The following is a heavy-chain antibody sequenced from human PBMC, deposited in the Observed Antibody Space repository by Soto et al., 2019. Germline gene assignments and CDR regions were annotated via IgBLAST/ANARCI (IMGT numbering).Heavy chain of an antibody. CDR1: GFTFSSYS. CDR2: ISSSSSTI. J-gene: IGHJ6*02. V-gene: IGHV3-48*01. CDR3: ARDRATLTYYFYGMDV. D-gene: IGHD4-4*01. Sequence: GGSLRLSCAASGFTFSSYSMNWVRQAPGKGLEWVSYISSSSSTIYYADSVKGRFTISRDNAKNSLYLQMNSLRAEDTAVYYCARDRATLTYYFYGMDVWGQGTTVTVSS.